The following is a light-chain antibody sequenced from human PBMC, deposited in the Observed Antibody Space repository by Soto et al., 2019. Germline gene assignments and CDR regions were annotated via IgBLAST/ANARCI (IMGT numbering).Light chain of an antibody. CDR1: QSVFTS. CDR3: QQYVTSRRT. J-gene: IGKJ1*01. Sequence: IGMTQSPATLSVSPGARATLSCRASQSVFTSLAWYQQKPGQAPRLLIYGAATRATGIPARFSGSGSGTEFTLTISDLQSEDFAVYYCQQYVTSRRTFGPGTKVDIK. V-gene: IGKV3-15*01. CDR2: GAA.